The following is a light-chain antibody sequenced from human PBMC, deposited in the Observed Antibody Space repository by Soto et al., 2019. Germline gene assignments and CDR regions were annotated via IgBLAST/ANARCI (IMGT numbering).Light chain of an antibody. CDR1: SSDVGGYNY. CDR2: DVS. CDR3: SSYTSSSTLPYV. Sequence: QSALTQPASVSGSPGQSITISCTGTSSDVGGYNYVSWYQQHPGKAPKLMIYDVSNRPSGVSNRFSGSKSGNTASLTISGLQAEDEADYYCSSYTSSSTLPYVFGTGTKLTVL. J-gene: IGLJ1*01. V-gene: IGLV2-14*01.